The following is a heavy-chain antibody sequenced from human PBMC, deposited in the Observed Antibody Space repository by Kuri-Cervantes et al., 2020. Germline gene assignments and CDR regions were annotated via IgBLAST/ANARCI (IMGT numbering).Heavy chain of an antibody. CDR2: ISAYNGNT. CDR3: ARDYGVYSSGRIDY. Sequence: ASVKVSCKPSGGTFSSYAISWVRQAPGQGLEWMGWISAYNGNTNYAQKLQGRVTMTTDTSTSTAYMELRSLRSDDTAVYYCARDYGVYSSGRIDYWGQGTLVTVSS. CDR1: GGTFSSYA. V-gene: IGHV1-18*01. J-gene: IGHJ4*02. D-gene: IGHD6-19*01.